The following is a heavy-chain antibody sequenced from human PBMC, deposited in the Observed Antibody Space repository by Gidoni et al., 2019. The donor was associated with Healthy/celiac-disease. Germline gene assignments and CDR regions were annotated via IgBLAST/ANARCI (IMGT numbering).Heavy chain of an antibody. Sequence: QVQLQESGPGLVKPSETLSLTCTVSGYSISSGYYWGWFRQPPGKGLEWIGSIYHSGRTYYNPSLKSRVTISVDTSKNQFSLKLSSVTAADTAVYYCARSDSTYYDFWSGSPRLNWFDPWGQGTLVTVSS. J-gene: IGHJ5*02. D-gene: IGHD3-3*01. CDR1: GYSISSGYY. CDR3: ARSDSTYYDFWSGSPRLNWFDP. CDR2: IYHSGRT. V-gene: IGHV4-38-2*02.